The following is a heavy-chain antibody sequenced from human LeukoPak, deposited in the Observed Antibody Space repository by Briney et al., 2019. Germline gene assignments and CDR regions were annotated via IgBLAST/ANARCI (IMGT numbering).Heavy chain of an antibody. CDR1: GGSFSGYY. Sequence: SETLSLTCAVYGGSFSGYYWSWIRQPPGKGLEWIGEINHSGSTNYNPSLKSRVTISVDTSKNQFSLKLSSVTAADTAVYYCAGAVTVTKPFAYWGLGTLVTVSS. J-gene: IGHJ4*02. V-gene: IGHV4-34*01. D-gene: IGHD4-17*01. CDR2: INHSGST. CDR3: AGAVTVTKPFAY.